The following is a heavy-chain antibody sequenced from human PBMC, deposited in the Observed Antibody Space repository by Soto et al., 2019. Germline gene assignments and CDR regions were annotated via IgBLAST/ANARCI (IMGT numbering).Heavy chain of an antibody. CDR3: VKSSSGSGSYNYKWFDP. J-gene: IGHJ5*02. D-gene: IGHD3-10*01. V-gene: IGHV3-64D*06. Sequence: GGSLRLSCSASGFIFISYAMHWVRQAPGKGLEYVSAINSNGGSTYYADSVRGRFTISRDNSKNTVYLQMSSLRADDTAVYYCVKSSSGSGSYNYKWFDPWGQGTLITVSS. CDR2: INSNGGST. CDR1: GFIFISYA.